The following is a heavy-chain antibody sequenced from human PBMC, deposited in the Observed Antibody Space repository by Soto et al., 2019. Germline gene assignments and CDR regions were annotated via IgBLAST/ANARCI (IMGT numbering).Heavy chain of an antibody. D-gene: IGHD1-1*01. Sequence: GGSLRLSCAASGFTFSDFYMNWIRQAPGKGLEWVSHISSSGGNIYYADSVKGRFTISRDNTKNSLYLQINSLRADDTAVYYCARGTATGDDWGQGTLVTVSS. CDR2: ISSSGGNI. CDR1: GFTFSDFY. V-gene: IGHV3-11*01. CDR3: ARGTATGDD. J-gene: IGHJ4*02.